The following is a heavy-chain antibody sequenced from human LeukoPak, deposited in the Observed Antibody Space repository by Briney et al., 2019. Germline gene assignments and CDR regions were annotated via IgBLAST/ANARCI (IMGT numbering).Heavy chain of an antibody. J-gene: IGHJ5*02. Sequence: GGSLRLSCAASGFTFGSYWMHWVRQAPGKGLEWVAVISYDESNKNYADSVKGRFTISRDNSKNTLYLQMNSLRAEDTAVYYCARDSTTSGWFISWFDPWGQGTLVTVSS. CDR2: ISYDESNK. CDR1: GFTFGSYW. D-gene: IGHD6-19*01. CDR3: ARDSTTSGWFISWFDP. V-gene: IGHV3-30-3*01.